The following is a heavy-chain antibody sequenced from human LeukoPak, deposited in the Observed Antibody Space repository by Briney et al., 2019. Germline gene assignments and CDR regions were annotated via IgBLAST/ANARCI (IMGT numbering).Heavy chain of an antibody. Sequence: GASVKVSCKASGYTFTIYGISWVRQAPGQGLEWMGWISAYNGNTNYAQKIQGRVTMTTNTSTSTAYMELRSLRSDDTAVYYCARAPMYSSGWYGIDYWGQGTLVTVSS. CDR3: ARAPMYSSGWYGIDY. CDR1: GYTFTIYG. J-gene: IGHJ4*02. D-gene: IGHD6-19*01. V-gene: IGHV1-18*01. CDR2: ISAYNGNT.